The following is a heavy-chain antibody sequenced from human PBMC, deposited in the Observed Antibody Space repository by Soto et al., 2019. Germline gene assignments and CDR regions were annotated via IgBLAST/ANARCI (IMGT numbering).Heavy chain of an antibody. CDR3: ASEVPSTLLSQGPLDY. V-gene: IGHV1-69*06. CDR2: IIPIFGTA. D-gene: IGHD3-10*01. Sequence: SVKVSCKASGGTFSSYAISWVREAPGQGLEWMGGIIPIFGTANYAQKFQGRVTITADKSTSTAYMELSSLRSEDTAVYYCASEVPSTLLSQGPLDYWGQGTLVTVSS. CDR1: GGTFSSYA. J-gene: IGHJ4*02.